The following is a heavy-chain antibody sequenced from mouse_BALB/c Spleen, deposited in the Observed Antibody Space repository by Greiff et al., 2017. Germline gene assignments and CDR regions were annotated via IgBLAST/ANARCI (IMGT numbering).Heavy chain of an antibody. CDR2: ISTYYGDA. CDR1: GYTFTDYA. J-gene: IGHJ2*01. CDR3: AREGGRYGEGFDD. V-gene: IGHV1S137*01. Sequence: VQLQQSGAELVRPGVSVKISCKGSGYTFTDYAMHWVKQSHAKSLEWIGVISTYYGDASYNQKFKGKATMTVDKSSSTAYMELARLTSEDSAIYYCAREGGRYGEGFDDWGQGTTLTVSS. D-gene: IGHD2-14*01.